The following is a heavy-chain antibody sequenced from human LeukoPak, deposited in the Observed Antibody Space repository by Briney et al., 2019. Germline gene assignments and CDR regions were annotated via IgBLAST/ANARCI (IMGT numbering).Heavy chain of an antibody. Sequence: GGSLRLSCAASGFTFDDYGMSWVRQAPGKGLKWVSGINWNGGSTGYADSVKGRFTISRDNAKNSLYLQMNSLRAEDTAVYYCARVINPDAFDIWGQGTMVTVSS. CDR3: ARVINPDAFDI. J-gene: IGHJ3*02. V-gene: IGHV3-20*04. CDR2: INWNGGST. CDR1: GFTFDDYG.